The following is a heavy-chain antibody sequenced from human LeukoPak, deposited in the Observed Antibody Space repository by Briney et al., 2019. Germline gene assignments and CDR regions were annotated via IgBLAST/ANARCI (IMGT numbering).Heavy chain of an antibody. D-gene: IGHD3-10*01. CDR3: ARGRITMVRGVITGGYYFDY. J-gene: IGHJ4*02. V-gene: IGHV4-34*01. Sequence: SETLSLTCAVYGGSFSGYYWSWIRQPPGKGLEWIGEINHSGSTNYNPSLKSRVTISVDTSKNQFSLKLSSVTAADTAVYYCARGRITMVRGVITGGYYFDYWGQGTLVTVSS. CDR2: INHSGST. CDR1: GGSFSGYY.